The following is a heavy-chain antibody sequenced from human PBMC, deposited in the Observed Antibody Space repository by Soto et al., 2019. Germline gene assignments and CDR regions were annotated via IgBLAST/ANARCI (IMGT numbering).Heavy chain of an antibody. Sequence: QVQLVQSGAEVTKPGASVKVSCKASGYTFTSYYMHWVRQAPGQGLEWMGIINPSGGSTSYAQKFQGRVTMTRDTSTSTVYMELSSLRSEDTAVYYCARAFCTNGVCYYYYYYGMDVWGQGTTVTVSS. V-gene: IGHV1-46*01. CDR3: ARAFCTNGVCYYYYYYGMDV. D-gene: IGHD2-8*01. CDR1: GYTFTSYY. J-gene: IGHJ6*02. CDR2: INPSGGST.